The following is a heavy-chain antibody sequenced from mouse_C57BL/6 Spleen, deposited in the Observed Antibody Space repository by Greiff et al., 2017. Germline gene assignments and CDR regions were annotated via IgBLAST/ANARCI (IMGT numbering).Heavy chain of an antibody. CDR3: ARYGTTVVAPGYFDY. CDR1: GYAFSSYW. Sequence: QVQLKQSGAELVKPGASVKISCKASGYAFSSYWMNWVKQRPGKGLEWIGQIYPGDGDSNYNGKFKGKAPLTADKSSSTAYMELSSLPSEDSAGYFFARYGTTVVAPGYFDYWGQGTTLTVSS. J-gene: IGHJ2*01. V-gene: IGHV1-80*01. CDR2: IYPGDGDS. D-gene: IGHD1-1*01.